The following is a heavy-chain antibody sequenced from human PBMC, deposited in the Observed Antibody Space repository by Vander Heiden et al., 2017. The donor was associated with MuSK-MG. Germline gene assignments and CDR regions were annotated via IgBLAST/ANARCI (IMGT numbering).Heavy chain of an antibody. V-gene: IGHV3-21*03. D-gene: IGHD4-4*01. CDR3: ARAGEGYSNYPVDYMDG. CDR1: GFTFSSYS. J-gene: IGHJ6*03. Sequence: EVQLVESGGGLVKPGGSLRLSCAASGFTFSSYSMNWVRQAPGKGLEWVSSISSSSSYIYYADSVKGRFTISRDNAKNSLYLQMNSLRAEDTAVYYCARAGEGYSNYPVDYMDGWGQGTTVTVSS. CDR2: ISSSSSYI.